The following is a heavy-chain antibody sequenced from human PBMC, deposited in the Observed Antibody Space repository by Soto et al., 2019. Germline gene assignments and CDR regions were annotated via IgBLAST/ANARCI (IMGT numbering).Heavy chain of an antibody. CDR3: AHRVLRTVFGLVTTTAIYFDF. CDR2: IYWDDDK. CDR1: GFSLTTSGVG. J-gene: IGHJ4*02. V-gene: IGHV2-5*02. Sequence: QITLNESGPTQVKPRQTLTLTCTFSGFSLTTSGVGVGWIRQSPGKAPEWLALIYWDDDKRSSPSLKSRLTITKDTSQNQVVLTMADLDPADTATYYCAHRVLRTVFGLVTTTAIYFDFWGQGTPVAVSS. D-gene: IGHD3-3*01.